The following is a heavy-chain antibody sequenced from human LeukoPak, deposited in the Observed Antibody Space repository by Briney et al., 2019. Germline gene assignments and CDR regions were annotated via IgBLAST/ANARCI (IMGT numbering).Heavy chain of an antibody. CDR2: IYSGGST. CDR3: ARDQRVWFGELPNYCYYMDV. Sequence: GGSLRLSCAASGFTVSSNYMSWVRQAPGKGLEWVSVIYSGGSTYYADSVKGRFTISRDNSKNTLYLQMNSLRAEDTAVYYCARDQRVWFGELPNYCYYMDVWGKGTTVTVSS. D-gene: IGHD3-10*01. CDR1: GFTVSSNY. V-gene: IGHV3-53*01. J-gene: IGHJ6*03.